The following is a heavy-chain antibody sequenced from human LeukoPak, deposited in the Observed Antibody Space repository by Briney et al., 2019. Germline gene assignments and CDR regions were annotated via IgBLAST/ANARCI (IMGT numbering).Heavy chain of an antibody. Sequence: SSVKVSCKASGGTFSSYAISWVRQAPGQGLEWMGGIIPIFGTANYAQKFQGRVTITADKSTSTAYMGLSSLRSEDTAVYYCARDLDYGDPSWGQGTLVTVSS. CDR1: GGTFSSYA. V-gene: IGHV1-69*06. D-gene: IGHD4-17*01. CDR2: IIPIFGTA. CDR3: ARDLDYGDPS. J-gene: IGHJ5*02.